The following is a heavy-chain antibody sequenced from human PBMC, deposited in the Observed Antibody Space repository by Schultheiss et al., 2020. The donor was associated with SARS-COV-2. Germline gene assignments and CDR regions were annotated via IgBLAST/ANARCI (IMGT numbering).Heavy chain of an antibody. V-gene: IGHV3-33*08. J-gene: IGHJ4*02. D-gene: IGHD6-13*01. Sequence: GGSLRLSCAASGFTFSSYAMHWVRQAPGKGLEWVAVIWYDGSNKYYADSVKGRFTISRDNSKNTLYLQMNSLRAEDTAVYYCARVGSRGYSSSWYRDWGQGTLVTVSS. CDR2: IWYDGSNK. CDR3: ARVGSRGYSSSWYRD. CDR1: GFTFSSYA.